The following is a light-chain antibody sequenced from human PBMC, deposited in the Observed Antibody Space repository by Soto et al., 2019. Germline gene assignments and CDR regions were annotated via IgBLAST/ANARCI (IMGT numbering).Light chain of an antibody. J-gene: IGKJ5*01. Sequence: DIVLTQSPVTLSLSPGERATLSCRASQSLSTYLAWYQQKHGQAPRLLIYDASKRATGIPARFSGSGSGTDFTLTISRLEPEDFALYYCQQYGYSPITFGQGTRLEIK. CDR1: QSLSTY. CDR3: QQYGYSPIT. CDR2: DAS. V-gene: IGKV3-11*01.